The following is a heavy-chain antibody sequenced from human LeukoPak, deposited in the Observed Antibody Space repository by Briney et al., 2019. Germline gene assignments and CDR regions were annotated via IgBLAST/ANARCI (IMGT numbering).Heavy chain of an antibody. V-gene: IGHV3-48*01. CDR2: ISSSSTI. Sequence: QPGGSLRLSCAASGFTFNYYALNWVRQAPGKGLEWVSYISSSSTIYYADSVKGRFTISRDNAKNSLYLQMNSLRAEDTAVYYCARGHYSGSYQPEDYWGQGTLVTVSS. CDR1: GFTFNYYA. J-gene: IGHJ4*02. D-gene: IGHD1-26*01. CDR3: ARGHYSGSYQPEDY.